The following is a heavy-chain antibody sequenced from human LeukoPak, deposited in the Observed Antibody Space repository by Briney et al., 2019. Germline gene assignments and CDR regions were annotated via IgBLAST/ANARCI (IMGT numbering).Heavy chain of an antibody. D-gene: IGHD2-2*02. CDR3: AKGIGYCSSTSCYTPY. V-gene: IGHV3-21*04. CDR1: GFTFGAYT. J-gene: IGHJ4*02. Sequence: GGSLRLSCAASGFTFGAYTINWVRQAPGKGLEWVSCIFSRSESILYADSVKGRFTISRDNSKNTLYLQMNSLRAEDTAVYYCAKGIGYCSSTSCYTPYWGQGTLVTVSS. CDR2: IFSRSESI.